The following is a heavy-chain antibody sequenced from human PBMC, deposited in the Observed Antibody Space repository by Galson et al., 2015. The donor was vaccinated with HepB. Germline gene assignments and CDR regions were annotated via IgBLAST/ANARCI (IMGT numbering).Heavy chain of an antibody. J-gene: IGHJ4*02. D-gene: IGHD3-22*01. Sequence: SLRLSCAASGFTFSSYSMNWVRQAPGKGLEWVGRIKSKTDGGTTDYAAPVKGRFTISRDDSKNTPYLQMNSLKTEDTAVYYCTTFEWAMIVVVIGYFDYWGQGTLVTVSS. V-gene: IGHV3-15*01. CDR3: TTFEWAMIVVVIGYFDY. CDR2: IKSKTDGGTT. CDR1: GFTFSSYS.